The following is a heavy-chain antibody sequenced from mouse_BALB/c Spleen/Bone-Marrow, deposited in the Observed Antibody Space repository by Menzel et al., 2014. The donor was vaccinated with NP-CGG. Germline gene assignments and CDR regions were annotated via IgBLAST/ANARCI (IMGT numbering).Heavy chain of an antibody. CDR2: INPNNGNV. CDR1: GYTFTDYY. V-gene: IGHV1-26*01. J-gene: IGHJ4*01. CDR3: ARSRAMDY. Sequence: EVQLQQSGPDLVKPGASVKMSCKASGYTFTDYYIKWVRQSHGKRLEWIGDINPNNGNVLYNEKFKGKASLTVDKSSTSAYMQLNSLTSEDSAVYYCARSRAMDYWGQGTSVTVSS.